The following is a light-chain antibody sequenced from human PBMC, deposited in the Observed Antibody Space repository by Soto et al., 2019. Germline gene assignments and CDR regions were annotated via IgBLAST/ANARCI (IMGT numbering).Light chain of an antibody. CDR3: HHYKMYSPWT. Sequence: DIQMTQSPSTLSAYVGDSVTITCRASQSITTWLAWYQQRPGKAPKLLIYDVSSLQSGVPSRFSGSGSGTEFTLTISSLQPDDFATYYCHHYKMYSPWTFGQGTKVDI. J-gene: IGKJ1*01. CDR1: QSITTW. V-gene: IGKV1-5*01. CDR2: DVS.